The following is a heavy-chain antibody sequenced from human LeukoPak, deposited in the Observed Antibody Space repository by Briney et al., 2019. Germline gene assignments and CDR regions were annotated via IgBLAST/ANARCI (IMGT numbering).Heavy chain of an antibody. CDR2: IYYSGST. Sequence: SETLSLTCTVSGGSISSHYWSWIRQPPGKGLEWIGYIYYSGSTNYNPSLKSRVTISVDTSKNQFSLKLSSVTAADTAVYYCARERPYNWFDHWGQGTLVTVSS. CDR1: GGSISSHY. V-gene: IGHV4-59*11. J-gene: IGHJ5*02. CDR3: ARERPYNWFDH.